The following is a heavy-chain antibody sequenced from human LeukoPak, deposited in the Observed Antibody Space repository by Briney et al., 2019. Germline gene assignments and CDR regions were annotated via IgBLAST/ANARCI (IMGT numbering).Heavy chain of an antibody. CDR1: GHTLSDLS. J-gene: IGHJ4*02. D-gene: IGHD5-18*01. CDR2: FDVEDGET. V-gene: IGHV1-24*01. Sequence: ASVKVSCKVSGHTLSDLSIHWVRQSPGKGLKWMGGFDVEDGETIYAQEFEGRVTMTEDTATETAYMELSSLRSDDTAVYYCARAEKTNSYGFHLPKAFDYWGQGTLVTVSS. CDR3: ARAEKTNSYGFHLPKAFDY.